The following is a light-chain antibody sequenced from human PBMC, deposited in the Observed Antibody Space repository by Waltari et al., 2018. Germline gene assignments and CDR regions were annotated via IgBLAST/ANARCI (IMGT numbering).Light chain of an antibody. Sequence: QAVLTQPSSRSATPGSSASLTCTLRSGINVGTYRRYLYQQKPGSTPQYLLRYKSDTDKQQGSGVPSRFSGSKDVSANAGILLISGLQSEDEADYYCMIWHGSAAVFGGGTQLTVL. CDR1: SGINVGTYR. V-gene: IGLV5-45*03. CDR2: YKSDTDK. J-gene: IGLJ7*01. CDR3: MIWHGSAAV.